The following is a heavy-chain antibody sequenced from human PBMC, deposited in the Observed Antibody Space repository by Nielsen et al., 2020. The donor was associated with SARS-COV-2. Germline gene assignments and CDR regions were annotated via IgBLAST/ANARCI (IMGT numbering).Heavy chain of an antibody. CDR3: ASFPTMTLGD. CDR2: ISYDGSNK. V-gene: IGHV3-30-3*01. CDR1: GFTFSSYA. Sequence: GGSLRLSCAASGFTFSSYAMHWVRQAPGKGLEWVAVISYDGSNKYYADSVKGRFTISRDNSKNSLFLQMTSLRAEDTSIYYCASFPTMTLGDWGQGTLVTVSS. D-gene: IGHD3-22*01. J-gene: IGHJ4*02.